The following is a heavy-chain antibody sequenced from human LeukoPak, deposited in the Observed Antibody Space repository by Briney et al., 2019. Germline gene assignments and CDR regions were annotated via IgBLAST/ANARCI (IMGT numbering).Heavy chain of an antibody. D-gene: IGHD2-8*01. CDR3: ASRAYATTYYYYGMDV. CDR2: ISAYNGNT. J-gene: IGHJ6*02. CDR1: GYTFTGYY. V-gene: IGHV1-18*04. Sequence: ASVKVSCKASGYTFTGYYMHWVRQAPGQGLEWMGWISAYNGNTNYAQKLQGRVTMTTDTSTSTAYMELRSLRSDDTAVYYCASRAYATTYYYYGMDVWGQGTTVTVSS.